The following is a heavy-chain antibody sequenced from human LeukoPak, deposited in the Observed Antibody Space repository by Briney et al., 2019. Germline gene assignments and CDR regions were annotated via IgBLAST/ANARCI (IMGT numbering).Heavy chain of an antibody. CDR1: GGSVSSGSYY. Sequence: SETLSLTCTVSGGSVSSGSYYWSWIRQPPGKGLECIGYIYNSGSTNYNPSLKSRVTISVDTSKNQFSLKLSSVTAADTAVYYCARGTTVTTGFDYWGQGTLVTVSS. J-gene: IGHJ4*02. V-gene: IGHV4-61*01. CDR3: ARGTTVTTGFDY. D-gene: IGHD4-17*01. CDR2: IYNSGST.